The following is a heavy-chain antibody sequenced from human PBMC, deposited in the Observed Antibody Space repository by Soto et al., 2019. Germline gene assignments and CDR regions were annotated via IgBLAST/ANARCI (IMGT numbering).Heavy chain of an antibody. Sequence: QVQLQESGPGLVKPSQTLSLTCTVSGGSISSGDYYWSWIRQPPGKGLEWIGYIYYSGSTYYNPSLKSRVTISVDTSKNQFSLKLSSVTAADAAVYYCAGSAITRYYYYYYGMDVWGQGPTVTVSS. J-gene: IGHJ6*02. CDR2: IYYSGST. CDR3: AGSAITRYYYYYYGMDV. V-gene: IGHV4-30-4*01. CDR1: GGSISSGDYY. D-gene: IGHD5-18*01.